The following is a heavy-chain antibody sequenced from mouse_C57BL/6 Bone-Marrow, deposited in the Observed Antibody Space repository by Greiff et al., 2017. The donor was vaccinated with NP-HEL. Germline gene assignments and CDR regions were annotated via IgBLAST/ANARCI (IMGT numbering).Heavy chain of an antibody. CDR2: ISDGGSYT. V-gene: IGHV5-4*01. J-gene: IGHJ2*01. D-gene: IGHD2-3*01. Sequence: EVQLVESGGGLVKPGGSLKLSCAASGFTFSSYAMSWVRQTPEKRLEWVATISDGGSYTYYPVHGQGRFTISRDNAKNNLYLQMSHLESEDTAMYYCARGGGYLRGDYWGQGTTLTVSS. CDR1: GFTFSSYA. CDR3: ARGGGYLRGDY.